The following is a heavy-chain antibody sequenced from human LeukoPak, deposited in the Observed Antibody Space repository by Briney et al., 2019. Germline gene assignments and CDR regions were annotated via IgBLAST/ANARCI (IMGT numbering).Heavy chain of an antibody. D-gene: IGHD2-15*01. CDR1: GYTFTSYG. J-gene: IGHJ3*02. Sequence: GASVKVSCKASGYTFTSYGISWVRQAPGQGLEWMGWISAYNGNTNYAQKFQGRVTMTRDTSISTAYMELSRLRSDDTAVYYCERDNMDIVVGGAFDIWGQGTMVTVSS. V-gene: IGHV1-18*01. CDR2: ISAYNGNT. CDR3: ERDNMDIVVGGAFDI.